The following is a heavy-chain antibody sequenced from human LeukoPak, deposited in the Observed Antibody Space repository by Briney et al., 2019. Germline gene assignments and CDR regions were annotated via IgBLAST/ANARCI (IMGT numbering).Heavy chain of an antibody. V-gene: IGHV3-15*01. J-gene: IGHJ4*02. CDR2: IKSKTDGGTT. D-gene: IGHD3-9*01. CDR1: GFTFSNAW. Sequence: GGSLRLSCAASGFTFSNAWMSWVRQAPGKGLEWVGRIKSKTDGGTTDYAAPVKGRFTISGDDSKNTLYLQMNSLKTEDTAVYYCTTRYYDILTGYYPDYWGQGTLVTVSS. CDR3: TTRYYDILTGYYPDY.